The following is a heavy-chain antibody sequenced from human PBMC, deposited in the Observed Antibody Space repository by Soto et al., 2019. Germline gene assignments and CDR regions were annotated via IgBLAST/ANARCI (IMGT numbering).Heavy chain of an antibody. Sequence: QVQLVQSGAEVKKPGASVKVSCKASGYTFTSYSISWVRQAPGQGLEWMGWISAYNGNTYHARRLQGRVTMTTDTATSTAYMELRSLRSDDTAVYYCARDVGYGLIDYWGQGTLVTVSS. J-gene: IGHJ4*02. CDR2: ISAYNGNT. D-gene: IGHD5-18*01. CDR1: GYTFTSYS. V-gene: IGHV1-18*01. CDR3: ARDVGYGLIDY.